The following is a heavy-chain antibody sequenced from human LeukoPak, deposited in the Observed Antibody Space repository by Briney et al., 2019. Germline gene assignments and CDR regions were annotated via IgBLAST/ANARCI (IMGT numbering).Heavy chain of an antibody. D-gene: IGHD1-26*01. Sequence: SETLSLTCTVSGGSISSSSYYWSWIRQPPGKGLEWIGYIYYTGSTNYNPSLESRVTISVDTSKNQFSLKLRSVTAADTAVYYCARKLSGDYFDYWGQGTLVTVSS. CDR1: GGSISSSSYY. V-gene: IGHV4-61*05. CDR2: IYYTGST. J-gene: IGHJ4*02. CDR3: ARKLSGDYFDY.